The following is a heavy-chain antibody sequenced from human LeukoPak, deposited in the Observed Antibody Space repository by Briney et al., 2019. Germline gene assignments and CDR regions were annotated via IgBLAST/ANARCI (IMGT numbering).Heavy chain of an antibody. Sequence: GGSLRLSCAASGFTFSSYDMHWVRQAPGKGMEWVSGIGTAGDTYYPGSIKGRFTFSRENAKNSLFLQMNGLRVGDTAVYYCARGSYCSGGACSPVGAFDIWGQGTVVTVSS. CDR3: ARGSYCSGGACSPVGAFDI. CDR1: GFTFSSYD. J-gene: IGHJ3*02. D-gene: IGHD2-15*01. CDR2: IGTAGDT. V-gene: IGHV3-13*01.